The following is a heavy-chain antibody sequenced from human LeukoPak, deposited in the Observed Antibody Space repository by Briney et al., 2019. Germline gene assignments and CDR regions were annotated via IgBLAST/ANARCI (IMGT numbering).Heavy chain of an antibody. D-gene: IGHD4-17*01. CDR2: IYTSGSI. J-gene: IGHJ6*04. CDR1: GGSISSYY. V-gene: IGHV4-4*07. Sequence: PSETLSLTCTVSGGSISSYYWSWIRQPAGKGLEWIGRIYTSGSITYNPSLKSRVSMSVDTSKNQFSLKLSSVTAADTAVYYCARDLDTTVTMKGMDVWGKGTTVTASS. CDR3: ARDLDTTVTMKGMDV.